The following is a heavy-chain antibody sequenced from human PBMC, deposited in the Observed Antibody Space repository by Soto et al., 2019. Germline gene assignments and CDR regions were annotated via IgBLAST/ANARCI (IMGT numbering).Heavy chain of an antibody. CDR3: ARGPYEFWSGTNYYMDV. Sequence: SVKVSCKASGGTFSSYTISWVRQAPGQGLEWMGRIIPILGIANYAQKFQGRVTITADKSTSTAYMELSSLRSEDTAVYYCARGPYEFWSGTNYYMDVWSKGTTVTVS. D-gene: IGHD3-3*01. J-gene: IGHJ6*03. CDR2: IIPILGIA. V-gene: IGHV1-69*02. CDR1: GGTFSSYT.